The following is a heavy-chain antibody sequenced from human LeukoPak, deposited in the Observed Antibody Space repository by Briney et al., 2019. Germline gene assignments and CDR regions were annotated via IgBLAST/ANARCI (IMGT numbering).Heavy chain of an antibody. V-gene: IGHV7-4-1*02. CDR3: ARVYDPAPTWWNLDAFDI. J-gene: IGHJ3*02. CDR2: INTNTGNP. D-gene: IGHD2-15*01. Sequence: ASVKVSCKASGYTFTSYAMNWVRQAPGQGLEWMGWINTNTGNPTYAQGFTGRFVFSLDTSVSTAYLQISSLKAEDTAVYYCARVYDPAPTWWNLDAFDIWGQGTMVTVSS. CDR1: GYTFTSYA.